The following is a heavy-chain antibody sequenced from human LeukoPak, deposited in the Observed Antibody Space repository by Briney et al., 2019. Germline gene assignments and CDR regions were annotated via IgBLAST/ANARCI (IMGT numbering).Heavy chain of an antibody. D-gene: IGHD2-15*01. CDR1: GGSISSYY. CDR3: ARESYCSGGSCYMVDAFDI. J-gene: IGHJ3*02. V-gene: IGHV4-59*01. CDR2: INYGGST. Sequence: PSTTLSLTCPVYGGSISSYYWSWIRQPPGKGLEWIGYINYGGSTNYNPSLTSRVTISVDTSKNQFSLKLSSVTAADTAVYYCARESYCSGGSCYMVDAFDIWGQGTMVTVSS.